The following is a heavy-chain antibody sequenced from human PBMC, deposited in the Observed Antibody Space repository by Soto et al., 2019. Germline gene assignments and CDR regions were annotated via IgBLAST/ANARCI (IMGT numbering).Heavy chain of an antibody. Sequence: GGSLRLSCAGFGFTFSNYAMSWFRQAPGKGLAWVSAISGSGGSTYYADSVKGRFTISRDNSKNTLYLQMNSLRAEDTALYYCAKVPVGATGRFDYWGQGTLVTVSS. CDR1: GFTFSNYA. J-gene: IGHJ4*02. CDR3: AKVPVGATGRFDY. CDR2: ISGSGGST. D-gene: IGHD1-26*01. V-gene: IGHV3-23*01.